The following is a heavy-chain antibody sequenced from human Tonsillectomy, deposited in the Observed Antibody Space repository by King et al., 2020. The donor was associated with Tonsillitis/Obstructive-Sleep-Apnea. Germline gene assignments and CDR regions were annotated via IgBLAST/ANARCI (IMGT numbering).Heavy chain of an antibody. J-gene: IGHJ3*02. CDR3: ARVSSTLWVRSDGFDI. CDR2: ISGYNGNT. Sequence: QLVQSGAEVKKPGASVKVSCKASGYTFNNYGIIWVRQAPGQGLEWMGWISGYNGNTDYAQRVQGRVTVTTDTSTSTAYMELRSLRSDDTAVYYCARVSSTLWVRSDGFDIWGQGTMVTVSS. V-gene: IGHV1-18*01. CDR1: GYTFNNYG. D-gene: IGHD3-10*01.